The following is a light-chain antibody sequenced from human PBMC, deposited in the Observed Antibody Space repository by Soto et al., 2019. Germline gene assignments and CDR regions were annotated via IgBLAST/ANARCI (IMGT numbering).Light chain of an antibody. V-gene: IGLV1-40*01. CDR3: PSFDSSLSGYV. J-gene: IGLJ1*01. CDR1: SSNIGSGYD. CDR2: ANS. Sequence: QSVLTQPPSVSGAPGQSVTISCTGSSSNIGSGYDVHWYQQLPGTVPKLLMYANSNRPSGVPDRFSGSKSGPSASLAITGLQAEDEADYYCPSFDSSLSGYVFGTGTKVTVL.